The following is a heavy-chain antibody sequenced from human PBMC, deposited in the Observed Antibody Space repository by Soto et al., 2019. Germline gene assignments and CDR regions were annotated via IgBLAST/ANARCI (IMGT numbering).Heavy chain of an antibody. CDR3: AILSLGSGSQRPNWFDP. D-gene: IGHD3-10*01. J-gene: IGHJ5*02. CDR2: MYYSGST. Sequence: QLQLQESGPGLVKPSETLSLTCTVSGGSISSSSYYWGWIRQPPGKGLEWIGSMYYSGSTYYKPSLKSRVTISVDTSKNQFSLKLSSVTAADTAVYYCAILSLGSGSQRPNWFDPWGQGTLVTVSS. CDR1: GGSISSSSYY. V-gene: IGHV4-39*01.